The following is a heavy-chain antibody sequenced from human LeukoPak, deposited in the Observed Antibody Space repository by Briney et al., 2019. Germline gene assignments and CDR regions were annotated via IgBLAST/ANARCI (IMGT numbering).Heavy chain of an antibody. CDR1: GFTFSSYA. CDR3: AKDSGSYYFDY. D-gene: IGHD1-26*01. V-gene: IGHV3-23*01. Sequence: GGSLRLSCAASGFTFSSYAMSWVRQAPGKGLEWVSTFSGSGGSTYYADSVKGRFTISRDNSKNTLSLQMNSLRAEDTAVYYCAKDSGSYYFDYWGQGTLVTVSS. J-gene: IGHJ4*02. CDR2: FSGSGGST.